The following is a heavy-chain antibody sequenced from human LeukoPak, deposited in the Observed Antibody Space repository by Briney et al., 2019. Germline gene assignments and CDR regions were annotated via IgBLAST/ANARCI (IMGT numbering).Heavy chain of an antibody. D-gene: IGHD5-12*01. V-gene: IGHV3-30*18. Sequence: GGSLRLSCAASGFTFSNYDMHWVRQAPGKGLEWVAVISFDGSKKYYADSVKGRFTISRDNSKNTLYLQMNSLRADDTAVYYCLKGYSGYDWGFDYWGQGTLVTVSS. CDR3: LKGYSGYDWGFDY. J-gene: IGHJ4*02. CDR1: GFTFSNYD. CDR2: ISFDGSKK.